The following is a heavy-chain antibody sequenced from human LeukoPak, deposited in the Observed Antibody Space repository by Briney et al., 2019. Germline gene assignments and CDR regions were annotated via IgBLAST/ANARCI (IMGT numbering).Heavy chain of an antibody. CDR2: IKWDGGRT. J-gene: IGHJ4*02. CDR1: GFTFDDRG. Sequence: GGSLRLSCAASGFTFDDRGMSWVRQAPGKGLEWVSGIKWDGGRTGYADSVKGRFTISRDNAKNSVYLQMNSLRAEDTASYYCARGSGSSWYFYFDYWGQGTLVTVSS. D-gene: IGHD6-13*01. V-gene: IGHV3-20*04. CDR3: ARGSGSSWYFYFDY.